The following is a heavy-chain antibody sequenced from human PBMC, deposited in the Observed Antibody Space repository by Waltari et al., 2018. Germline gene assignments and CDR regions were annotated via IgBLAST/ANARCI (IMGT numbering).Heavy chain of an antibody. V-gene: IGHV4-61*02. D-gene: IGHD3-10*01. Sequence: QVQLQESGPGLVKPSQTLSLTCTVSGGSISSGSYYWSWIRQPAGKGLEWVSVIYSGGSTYYADSVKGRFTISRDNSKNTLYLQMNSLRAEDTAAYYCAKGDGSAYYFDYWGQGTLVTVSS. CDR2: IYSGGST. CDR1: GGSISSGSYY. CDR3: AKGDGSAYYFDY. J-gene: IGHJ4*02.